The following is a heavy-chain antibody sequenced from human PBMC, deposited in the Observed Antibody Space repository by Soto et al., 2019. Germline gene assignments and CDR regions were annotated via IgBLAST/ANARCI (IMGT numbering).Heavy chain of an antibody. CDR3: ARDLRTLYGMDV. J-gene: IGHJ6*02. V-gene: IGHV3-53*01. CDR1: GFTVSSNY. CDR2: IYSGDTT. Sequence: EVQLVESGGGLIQPGGSKRLSCAASGFTVSSNYMSWVRQAPGKGLEWVSVIYSGDTTYYADSVKGRFTISRDHSKNTLYLQMNSLRAEDTAVYYCARDLRTLYGMDVWGQGTPVTVSS.